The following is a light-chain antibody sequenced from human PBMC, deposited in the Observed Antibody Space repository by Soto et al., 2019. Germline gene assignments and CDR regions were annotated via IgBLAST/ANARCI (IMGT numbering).Light chain of an antibody. V-gene: IGKV1-39*01. CDR1: QAIGNF. Sequence: DIQVTQSPSSLSASVGDRVTITCRASQAIGNFLNWYQQKPGKAPKLLVSRASNLQSGVPSGFSGSGVGTDFTLTISSLQPEDFATYYCLQTFLSPPTFGHGTKVDIK. CDR2: RAS. CDR3: LQTFLSPPT. J-gene: IGKJ1*01.